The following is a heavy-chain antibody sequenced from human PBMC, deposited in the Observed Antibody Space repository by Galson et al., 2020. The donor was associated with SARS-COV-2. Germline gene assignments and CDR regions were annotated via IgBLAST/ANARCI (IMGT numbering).Heavy chain of an antibody. V-gene: IGHV1-58*01. D-gene: IGHD2-2*01. J-gene: IGHJ3*02. CDR3: AAPNCSSTSCYDAFDI. CDR1: GFTFTSSA. CDR2: VVVGTGNT. Sequence: SVKVSCKASGFTFTSSAVQWVRQARGQRLEWIGWVVVGTGNTNYAQNFQERVTITRDMSTNTAYMELSSLRSEDTAVYYCAAPNCSSTSCYDAFDIWGQGTMVTVSS.